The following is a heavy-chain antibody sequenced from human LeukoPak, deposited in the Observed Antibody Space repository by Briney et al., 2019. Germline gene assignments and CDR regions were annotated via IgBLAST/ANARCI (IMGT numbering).Heavy chain of an antibody. D-gene: IGHD2-21*01. CDR3: PREAPYCGGDCYSHFDY. CDR2: IIPIFGTA. V-gene: IGHV1-69*01. J-gene: IGHJ4*02. CDR1: GGTFSSYA. Sequence: SVKVSCKASGGTFSSYAISWVRQAPGQGLEWMGGIIPIFGTANYAQKFQGRVTITADESTSTAYMELSSLRSEDTAVYYCPREAPYCGGDCYSHFDYWGQGTLVTVSS.